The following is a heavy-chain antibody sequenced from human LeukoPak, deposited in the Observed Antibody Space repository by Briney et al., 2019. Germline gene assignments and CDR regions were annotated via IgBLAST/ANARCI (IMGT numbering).Heavy chain of an antibody. D-gene: IGHD4-17*01. J-gene: IGHJ2*01. V-gene: IGHV3-7*01. CDR3: ARGGNHGDYWYSI. CDR1: EFTFSNFW. CDR2: IKQDGSEK. Sequence: PGGSLRLSCSASEFTFSNFWMSWVRQAPGKGPEWVANIKQDGSEKYYVDSVKGRFTISRDNAETSLHLQMNSLRAEDTAVYHCARGGNHGDYWYSICGAVAPWSLSP.